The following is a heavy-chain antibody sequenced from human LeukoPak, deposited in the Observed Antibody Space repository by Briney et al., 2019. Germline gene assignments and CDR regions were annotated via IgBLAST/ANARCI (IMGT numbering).Heavy chain of an antibody. D-gene: IGHD3-22*01. CDR2: MNPNSGNT. V-gene: IGHV1-8*01. CDR3: ARAEALSDNSGYYEDY. CDR1: GYTFTSYD. Sequence: ASVKVSCKASGYTFTSYDINWVRQATGQGLEWMGWMNPNSGNTGYAQKFQGRVTMTRNTSINTAYMELSRLRSDDTAVYYCARAEALSDNSGYYEDYWGQGTLVTVSS. J-gene: IGHJ4*02.